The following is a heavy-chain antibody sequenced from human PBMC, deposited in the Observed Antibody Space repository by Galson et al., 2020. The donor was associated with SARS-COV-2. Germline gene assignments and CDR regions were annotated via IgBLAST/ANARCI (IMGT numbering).Heavy chain of an antibody. D-gene: IGHD2-8*01. CDR2: TNTSGST. CDR3: TRDMVWAGNYYYMDV. CDR1: GGTVSSGTYS. Sequence: SETLTLTCTAPGGTVSSGTYSWTCIRQPTGKGLEWIGRTNTSGSTNHNPSLKSRPTISVNTSKNQFSKKLSSVTAADTAVYFCTRDMVWAGNYYYMDVWGKGTTVTISS. J-gene: IGHJ6*03. V-gene: IGHV4-61*02.